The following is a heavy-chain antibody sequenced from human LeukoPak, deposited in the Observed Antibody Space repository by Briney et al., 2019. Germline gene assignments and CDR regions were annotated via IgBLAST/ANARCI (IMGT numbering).Heavy chain of an antibody. D-gene: IGHD3-9*01. CDR1: GFTFNNYG. Sequence: GGSLRLSCAASGFTFNNYGMSWVRQAPGKGLEWVSGISGSGGSTDYADSVKGRFTISRDNSKNTLYLQMNSLRAEDTAVYYCAKASYDILTGYLHYFDYWGQGTLVTVSS. J-gene: IGHJ4*02. CDR2: ISGSGGST. CDR3: AKASYDILTGYLHYFDY. V-gene: IGHV3-23*01.